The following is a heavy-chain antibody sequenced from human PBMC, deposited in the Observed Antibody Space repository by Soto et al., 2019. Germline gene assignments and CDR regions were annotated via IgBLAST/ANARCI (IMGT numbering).Heavy chain of an antibody. J-gene: IGHJ5*02. V-gene: IGHV4-31*03. CDR2: VYYSGSS. Sequence: SETLSLTCTVSGDSISGGASVWSWIRQPPGKGLEWIANVYYSGSSYYNPSLKSRLTISVDTAKNQFSLQLKSMTAADTAVYYCATLSCPSSTCSFPGWFDPWGQGTLVTAAS. CDR1: GDSISGGASV. D-gene: IGHD2-2*01. CDR3: ATLSCPSSTCSFPGWFDP.